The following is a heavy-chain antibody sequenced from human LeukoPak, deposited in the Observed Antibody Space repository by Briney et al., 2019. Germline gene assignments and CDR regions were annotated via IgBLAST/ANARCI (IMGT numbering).Heavy chain of an antibody. D-gene: IGHD2-8*02. CDR1: GFTFSTYA. CDR3: AKMENPGGGRFGY. CDR2: IHSSDVGT. Sequence: QPGGSLRLSCAASGFTFSTYAMNWVRQAPGKGLEWVSSIHSSDVGTFYADSVKGRFTISRDTSKNTLYLQMNSLRAEDTAVYYCAKMENPGGGRFGYWGQGTLVTVSS. J-gene: IGHJ4*02. V-gene: IGHV3-23*01.